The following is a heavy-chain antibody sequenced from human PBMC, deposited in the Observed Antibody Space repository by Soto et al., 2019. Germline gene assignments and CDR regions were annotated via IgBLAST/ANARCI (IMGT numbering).Heavy chain of an antibody. CDR3: AREGEMTNGFGLGY. CDR2: ISNDGTKK. J-gene: IGHJ1*01. CDR1: GFAFTNYG. D-gene: IGHD2-8*01. Sequence: GLSLRLSFASYGFAFTNYGFHWFRQAPGKGLEWVAHISNDGTKKFYADSVKGRFTISRDNSETTVYLHLTSLRPDDKALFYCAREGEMTNGFGLGYWRHGTLVIV. V-gene: IGHV3-30*03.